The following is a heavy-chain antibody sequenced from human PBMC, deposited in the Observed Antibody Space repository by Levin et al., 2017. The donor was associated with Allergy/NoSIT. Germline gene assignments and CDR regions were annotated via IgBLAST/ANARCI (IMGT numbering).Heavy chain of an antibody. Sequence: PSETLSLTCSVSGGSVSSDDYFWSWVRQPPGKGLEWIGYTFHSAGTNYSPSLKSRATISIDTSKNHLSLRLSSVTAADTAVYYCARTTRLHYLDLWGQGTLVTVSS. J-gene: IGHJ4*02. D-gene: IGHD4-11*01. CDR2: TFHSAGT. CDR3: ARTTRLHYLDL. CDR1: GGSVSSDDYF. V-gene: IGHV4-61*03.